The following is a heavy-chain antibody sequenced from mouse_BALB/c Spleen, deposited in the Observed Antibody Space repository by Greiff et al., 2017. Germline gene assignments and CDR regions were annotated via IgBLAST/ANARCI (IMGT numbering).Heavy chain of an antibody. J-gene: IGHJ2*01. Sequence: EVKLMESGGGLVKPGGSLKLSCAASGFTFSDYYMYWVRQTPEKRLEWVATISDGGSYTYYPDSVKGRFTISRDNAKNNLYLQMSSLKSEDTAMYYCARVGYYGDFDYWGQGTTLTVSS. CDR3: ARVGYYGDFDY. V-gene: IGHV5-4*02. D-gene: IGHD1-2*01. CDR2: ISDGGSYT. CDR1: GFTFSDYY.